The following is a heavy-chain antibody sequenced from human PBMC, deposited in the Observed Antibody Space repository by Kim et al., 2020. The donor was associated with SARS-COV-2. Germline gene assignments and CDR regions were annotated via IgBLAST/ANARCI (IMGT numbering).Heavy chain of an antibody. CDR2: ISSSGSTI. J-gene: IGHJ6*02. V-gene: IGHV3-11*01. CDR1: GFTFSDYY. CDR3: ARGPPAFYYYGMDV. Sequence: GGSLRLSCAASGFTFSDYYMSWIRQAPGKGLEWFSYISSSGSTIYYADSVKGRFTISRDNAKNSLYLQMNSLRAEDTAVYYCARGPPAFYYYGMDVWGQGTTVTVSS.